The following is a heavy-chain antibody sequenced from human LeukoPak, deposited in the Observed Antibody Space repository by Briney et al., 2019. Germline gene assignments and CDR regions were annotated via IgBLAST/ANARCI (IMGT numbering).Heavy chain of an antibody. D-gene: IGHD2-15*01. CDR2: IKSENDGGTR. CDR1: GFTFSKAW. Sequence: KRGGSLTLYCAASGFTFSKAWLSWVRQAPGKGLEWVGRIKSENDGGTRDYAAPVKGRFFISRDDSENTLYLQMNSLQTEDTAVYYCTTYLGYCSGGSCFSGAFDIWGEGKTFSVSS. CDR3: TTYLGYCSGGSCFSGAFDI. V-gene: IGHV3-15*01. J-gene: IGHJ3*02.